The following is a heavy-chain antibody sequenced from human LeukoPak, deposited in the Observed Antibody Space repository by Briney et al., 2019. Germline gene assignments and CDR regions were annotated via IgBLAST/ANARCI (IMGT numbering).Heavy chain of an antibody. V-gene: IGHV1-2*02. J-gene: IGHJ4*02. Sequence: ASLTVSCKASGYTFTAYYIHWVRQAPGQGLEWMGWINPNSGATDYAQKFQGRVTMTRDTSITTAYMELTSLTSDDTAVYYCARSSNIAHFDYWGQGILVTVSS. CDR1: GYTFTAYY. CDR3: ARSSNIAHFDY. D-gene: IGHD6-13*01. CDR2: INPNSGAT.